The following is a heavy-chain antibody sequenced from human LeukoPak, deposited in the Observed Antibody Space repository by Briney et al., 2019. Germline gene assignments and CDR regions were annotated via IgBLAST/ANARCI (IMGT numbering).Heavy chain of an antibody. CDR1: GFTFSSYW. D-gene: IGHD2-2*01. CDR3: ARGYCSSTSCYWFPPVQPYYYYGMDV. V-gene: IGHV3-74*01. Sequence: PGGSLRLSCAASGFTFSSYWMHWVRQAPGKGLVWVSRINSDGSSTSYADSVKGRFTISRDNAKNTLYLQMNSLRAEDTAVYYCARGYCSSTSCYWFPPVQPYYYYGMDVWGQGTTATVSS. CDR2: INSDGSST. J-gene: IGHJ6*02.